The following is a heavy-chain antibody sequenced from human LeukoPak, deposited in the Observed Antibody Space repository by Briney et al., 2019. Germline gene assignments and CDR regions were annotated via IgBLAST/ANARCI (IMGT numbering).Heavy chain of an antibody. Sequence: SETLSLTCAVYGGSFSGYYWSWIRQPPGKGLEWIGEINHSGSTNYNPSLKSRVTISVDTSKNQFSLKLSSVTAADTAVYYCARGRYYYGSGSKSNYYYGMDVWGQGTTVTVSS. CDR1: GGSFSGYY. J-gene: IGHJ6*02. D-gene: IGHD3-10*01. CDR3: ARGRYYYGSGSKSNYYYGMDV. V-gene: IGHV4-34*01. CDR2: INHSGST.